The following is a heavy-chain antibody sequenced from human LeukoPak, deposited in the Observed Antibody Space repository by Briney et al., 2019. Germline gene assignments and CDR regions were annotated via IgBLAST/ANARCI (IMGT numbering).Heavy chain of an antibody. D-gene: IGHD2-2*01. CDR3: ARDHCSSTNCYFDF. CDR2: INQDGSLK. Sequence: GGSLRLSCAASGFTFSGYWMSWVRQAPGKGLEWVANINQDGSLKYYLDSVKGRFTISRDNAKNSLYLQMNSLRDEDTAVYYCARDHCSSTNCYFDFWGQGTLVTVSS. CDR1: GFTFSGYW. J-gene: IGHJ4*02. V-gene: IGHV3-7*01.